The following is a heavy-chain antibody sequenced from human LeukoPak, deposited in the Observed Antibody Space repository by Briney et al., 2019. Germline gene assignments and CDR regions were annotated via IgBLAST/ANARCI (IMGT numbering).Heavy chain of an antibody. D-gene: IGHD1-26*01. CDR2: IIPIFGTA. CDR3: ARDWSSGSYYGAFDI. CDR1: GGTFSSYA. V-gene: IGHV1-69*13. Sequence: SVKVSCKASGGTFSSYAISWVRQAPGQGLEWMGGIIPIFGTANYAQKFQGRVTITADESTSTAYMELSSLSSEDTAVYYCARDWSSGSYYGAFDIWGQGTMVTVSS. J-gene: IGHJ3*02.